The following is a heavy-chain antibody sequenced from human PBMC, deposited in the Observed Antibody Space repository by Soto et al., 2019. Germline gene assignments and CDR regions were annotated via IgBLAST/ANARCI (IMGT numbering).Heavy chain of an antibody. Sequence: QVQLVQSGAEVKKPGSSVKVSCKASGGTFSSYAISWVRQAPGQGLEWMGGIIPIFGTANYAQKFQGRVTMTADEYTSTASMALTTLRSEGTAVYYGARDRSTSGGMDVWGQGTTVTVSS. CDR3: ARDRSTSGGMDV. CDR1: GGTFSSYA. D-gene: IGHD2-2*01. CDR2: IIPIFGTA. J-gene: IGHJ6*02. V-gene: IGHV1-69*12.